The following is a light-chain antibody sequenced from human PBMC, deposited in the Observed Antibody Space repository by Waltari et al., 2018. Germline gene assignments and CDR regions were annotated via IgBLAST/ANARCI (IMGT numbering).Light chain of an antibody. J-gene: IGLJ1*01. CDR1: NIASKS. V-gene: IGLV3-21*01. Sequence: SYVLTQPPSVSVAPGETARITFGGNNIASKSVHWYRQRPGQAPVVVISYDNDRAAGIPERFSGSNSGNTATLTISRVEAGDEADYYCQVWDANTDPGVFGTGTEVTVL. CDR3: QVWDANTDPGV. CDR2: YDN.